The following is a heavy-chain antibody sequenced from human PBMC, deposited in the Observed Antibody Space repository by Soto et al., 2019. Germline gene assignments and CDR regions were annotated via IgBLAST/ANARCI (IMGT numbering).Heavy chain of an antibody. Sequence: QVKLQESGPGLVKPSETLSLTCTVSGGSISPYYWSWIRQPPGKGLEWIGNIHYSWSTDYNSSLKSRVTISIDTSTNQFSLKLTSVTAADTAVYYCAKVGTSSLPFDYWGQGTLVTVSS. CDR2: IHYSWST. CDR3: AKVGTSSLPFDY. D-gene: IGHD2-2*01. J-gene: IGHJ4*02. V-gene: IGHV4-59*01. CDR1: GGSISPYY.